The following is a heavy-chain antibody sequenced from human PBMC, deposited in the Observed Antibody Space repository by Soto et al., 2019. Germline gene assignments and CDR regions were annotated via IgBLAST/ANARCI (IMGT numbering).Heavy chain of an antibody. CDR3: AREEYYYDSSGTVNWFDP. J-gene: IGHJ5*02. CDR1: GYTFTSYG. D-gene: IGHD3-22*01. Sequence: ASVKVSCKASGYTFTSYGISWVRQAPGQGLEWMGWISAYNGNTNYAQKLQGRVTMTTDTSTSTAYMELRSLRSDDTAVYYCAREEYYYDSSGTVNWFDPWGQGTLVTVS. V-gene: IGHV1-18*01. CDR2: ISAYNGNT.